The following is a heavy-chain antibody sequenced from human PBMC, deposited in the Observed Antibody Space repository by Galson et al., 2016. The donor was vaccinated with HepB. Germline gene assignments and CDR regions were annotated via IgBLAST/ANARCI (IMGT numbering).Heavy chain of an antibody. Sequence: TLSLTCTVSGASISRGGDYWSWIRQHPGKGLEWIAYIYYNGNNYYNPSLRSRLSISLDTSKNQFSLKVRDVTAPDTAVYYCAREGKPGQSFASWGQGTLVTVSS. CDR1: GASISRGGDY. J-gene: IGHJ4*02. V-gene: IGHV4-31*03. D-gene: IGHD1-14*01. CDR2: IYYNGNN. CDR3: AREGKPGQSFAS.